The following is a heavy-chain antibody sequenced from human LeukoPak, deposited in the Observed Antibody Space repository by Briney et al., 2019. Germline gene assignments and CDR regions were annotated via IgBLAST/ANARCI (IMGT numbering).Heavy chain of an antibody. CDR1: GFTFGDYA. J-gene: IGHJ5*02. Sequence: GGSLRLSCTASGFTFGDYAMSWFRQAPGKGLEWVSAISGSGGSTYYADSVKGRFTISRDNSKNTLYLQMNSLRAEDTAVYYCAKDDSYIRFYSWGQGTLVTVSS. V-gene: IGHV3-23*01. D-gene: IGHD2/OR15-2a*01. CDR3: AKDDSYIRFYS. CDR2: ISGSGGST.